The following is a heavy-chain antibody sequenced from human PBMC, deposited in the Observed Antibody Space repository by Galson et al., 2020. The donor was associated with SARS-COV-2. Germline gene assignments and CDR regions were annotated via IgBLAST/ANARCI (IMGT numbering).Heavy chain of an antibody. CDR2: ITDNGYST. J-gene: IGHJ1*01. V-gene: IGHV3-23*01. CDR1: GFGFSTYA. Sequence: GESLKISCAASGFGFSTYAMTWVRQTSAKGLQWVAAITDNGYSTYYAPSVMGRFTIARENYKNMVFLHMNRLGAEDTALYYCATFDNSGNYERNKYMETWGQGTLVTVSS. D-gene: IGHD3-22*01. CDR3: ATFDNSGNYERNKYMET.